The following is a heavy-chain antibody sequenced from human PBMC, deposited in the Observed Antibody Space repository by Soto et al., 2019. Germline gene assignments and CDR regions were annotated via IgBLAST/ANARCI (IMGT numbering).Heavy chain of an antibody. V-gene: IGHV3-21*01. J-gene: IGHJ5*02. Sequence: GSLRLSCAVSGFTFSSYSMNWVRQAPGKGLEWVSSISSSSSYIFYADSVKGRFTIARDNAKNSLYLQMNSLSAEDTAVYYCARTGYRISWEVNYFDPWGQGTQVTVSS. CDR3: ARTGYRISWEVNYFDP. D-gene: IGHD6-13*01. CDR1: GFTFSSYS. CDR2: ISSSSSYI.